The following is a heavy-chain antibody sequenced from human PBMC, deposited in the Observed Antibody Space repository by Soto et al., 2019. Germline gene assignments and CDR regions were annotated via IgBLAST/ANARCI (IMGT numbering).Heavy chain of an antibody. CDR2: IYYSGST. D-gene: IGHD3-10*01. CDR1: GGSISSGGYY. CDR3: AREGITMVRGVITPWYFDL. V-gene: IGHV4-31*03. J-gene: IGHJ2*01. Sequence: QVQLQESGPGLVKPSQTLSLTCTVSGGSISSGGYYWSWIRQHPGKGLEWIGYIYYSGSTYYNPSLKIRVTLSVDTSKNQFSLKLSSVTAADTAVYYCAREGITMVRGVITPWYFDLWGRGTLVTVSS.